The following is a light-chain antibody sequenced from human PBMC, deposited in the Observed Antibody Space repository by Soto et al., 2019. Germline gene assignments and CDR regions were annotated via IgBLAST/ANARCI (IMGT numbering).Light chain of an antibody. V-gene: IGKV1-39*01. CDR3: QQKYSSPSIT. J-gene: IGKJ5*01. CDR1: HYIGTF. CDR2: AAS. Sequence: DIQMPQSPSSLSASVGDRVTITCRASHYIGTFLNWYQQRPGKAPKLLIYAASNLHGWVPFRFSGGGAATHFTLTITSLQAEDFSTYSCQQKYSSPSITFGQGTRLEIK.